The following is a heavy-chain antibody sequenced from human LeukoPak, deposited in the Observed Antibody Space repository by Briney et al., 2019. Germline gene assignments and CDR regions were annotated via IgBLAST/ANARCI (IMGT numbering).Heavy chain of an antibody. CDR3: AKERDTLTGTYFDH. D-gene: IGHD3-9*01. V-gene: IGHV3-23*01. J-gene: IGHJ4*02. CDR2: IFGSGGSA. Sequence: GGSLRLSCAASGFTFNSYAMYWVRQAPGKGLEWVSGIFGSGGSAHYADSVKGRFTISRDNSENTLSLQMNSLRAEDTAVYYCAKERDTLTGTYFDHWGQGTLVTVSS. CDR1: GFTFNSYA.